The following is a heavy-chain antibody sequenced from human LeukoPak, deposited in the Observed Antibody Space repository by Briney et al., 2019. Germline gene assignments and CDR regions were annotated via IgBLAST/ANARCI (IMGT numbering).Heavy chain of an antibody. Sequence: ASVKVSCKASGYTFTSYDINWVRQATGQGLEWMGWMNPNSGNTGYAQKFQGRVTMTRNTSISTVYMELSSLRSEDTAVYYCARGAKYYFDSSGYTYYYYYYMDVWGKGTTVTISS. CDR3: ARGAKYYFDSSGYTYYYYYYMDV. D-gene: IGHD3-22*01. CDR2: MNPNSGNT. J-gene: IGHJ6*03. CDR1: GYTFTSYD. V-gene: IGHV1-8*01.